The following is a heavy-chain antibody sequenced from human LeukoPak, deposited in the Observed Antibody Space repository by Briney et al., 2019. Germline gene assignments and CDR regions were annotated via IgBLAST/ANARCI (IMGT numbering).Heavy chain of an antibody. CDR2: MSYDGSNK. D-gene: IGHD2-2*01. V-gene: IGHV3-30-3*01. J-gene: IGHJ4*02. CDR3: ARDSIGYCGSSSCFPGYFDY. CDR1: GFTFSNYA. Sequence: GRSLRLSCAASGFTFSNYAMHWVRQAPGKGLEWVTIMSYDGSNKFYADSVKGRFTISRDNSKNTLYLQMNSLRAGDTAVYYCARDSIGYCGSSSCFPGYFDYWGQGTLVTVSS.